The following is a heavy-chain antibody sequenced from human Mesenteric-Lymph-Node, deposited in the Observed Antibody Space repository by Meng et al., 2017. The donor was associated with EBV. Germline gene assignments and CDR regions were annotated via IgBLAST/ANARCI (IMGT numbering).Heavy chain of an antibody. CDR1: GGSISSRYW. CDR3: ARDRGIAAADY. J-gene: IGHJ4*02. D-gene: IGHD6-13*01. CDR2: IYQSGST. Sequence: QGQLQEVGPGLLKPSGTPSLTCAVSGGSISSRYWRSWVRQPPGKGLEWIGEIYQSGSTNYNPSLKSRVTISVDTSKNQFSLKLSSVTAADTAVYYCARDRGIAAADYWGQGTLVTVSS. V-gene: IGHV4-4*02.